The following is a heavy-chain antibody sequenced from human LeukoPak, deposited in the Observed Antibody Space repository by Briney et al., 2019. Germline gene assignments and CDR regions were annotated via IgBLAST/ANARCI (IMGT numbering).Heavy chain of an antibody. CDR2: INPNSGGT. J-gene: IGHJ4*02. CDR3: AKDHNIRIFDS. V-gene: IGHV1-2*02. Sequence: ASVKVSCKAAGYTFIGYYMHWVRQAPGQGLEWMGWINPNSGGTNYAQKFQGRVTMTRDRSISTAYMELSRLRSDDTAVYYCAKDHNIRIFDSWGQGTLVTVSS. CDR1: GYTFIGYY. D-gene: IGHD1-14*01.